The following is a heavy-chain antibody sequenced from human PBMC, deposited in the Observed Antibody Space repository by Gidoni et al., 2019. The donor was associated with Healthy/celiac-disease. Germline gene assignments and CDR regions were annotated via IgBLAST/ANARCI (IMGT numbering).Heavy chain of an antibody. J-gene: IGHJ4*02. CDR2: ISGSGGST. CDR3: AKVHDYGDFFDY. D-gene: IGHD4-17*01. CDR1: GFTFSSYA. V-gene: IGHV3-23*01. Sequence: EVQLLESGGGLVQPAGSLRLSCASPGFTFSSYAMSWVRQAPGKGLEWVSAISGSGGSTYYADSVKGRFTISRDNSKNTLYLQMNSLRAEDTAVYYCAKVHDYGDFFDYWGQGTLVTVSS.